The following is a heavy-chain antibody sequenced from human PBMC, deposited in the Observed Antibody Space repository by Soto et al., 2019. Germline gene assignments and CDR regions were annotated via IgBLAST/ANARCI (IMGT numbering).Heavy chain of an antibody. D-gene: IGHD3-3*01. Sequence: SVEVSFKASGYTFTSYGISWVRQAPGQGLEWMGWISAYNGNTNYAQKLQGRVTMTTDTSTSTAYMELSSVTAADTAVYYCARGDYDFWSGYKYYFDYWGQGTLVTVSS. CDR2: ISAYNGNT. CDR3: ARGDYDFWSGYKYYFDY. CDR1: GYTFTSYG. V-gene: IGHV1-18*01. J-gene: IGHJ4*02.